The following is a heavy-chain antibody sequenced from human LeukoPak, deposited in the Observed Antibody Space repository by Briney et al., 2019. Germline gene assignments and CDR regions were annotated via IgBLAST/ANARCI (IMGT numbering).Heavy chain of an antibody. CDR2: ISGSGGST. V-gene: IGHV3-23*01. CDR3: VKGGGNVRRYFEY. J-gene: IGHJ4*02. D-gene: IGHD4-23*01. CDR1: GFTFSSYA. Sequence: GGSLRLSCAASGFTFSSYAMSWVRQAPGKGLEWVSAISGSGGSTYYADSVKGRFTISRDNSKNTLYLQMNSLRAEDTAVYYCVKGGGNVRRYFEYWGQGTLVTVSS.